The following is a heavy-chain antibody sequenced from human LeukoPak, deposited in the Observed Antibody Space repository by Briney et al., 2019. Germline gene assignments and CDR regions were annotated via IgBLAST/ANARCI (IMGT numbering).Heavy chain of an antibody. D-gene: IGHD3-22*01. J-gene: IGHJ4*01. CDR1: GFAFTNYG. V-gene: IGHV1-18*01. CDR3: SRDFSNTSGFKVVVDY. Sequence: ASVKVSCKASGFAFTNYGISWVRQALGQGLEWVGWISAYNGDTKYAQTLQGRGTMTTDTSTRTAYMELRSLRSDDTAVYYCSRDFSNTSGFKVVVDYWGQGTLVTVSS. CDR2: ISAYNGDT.